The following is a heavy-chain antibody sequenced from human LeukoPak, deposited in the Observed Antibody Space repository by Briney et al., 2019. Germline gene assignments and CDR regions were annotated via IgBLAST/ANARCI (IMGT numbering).Heavy chain of an antibody. CDR1: GGSISSYY. J-gene: IGHJ3*02. V-gene: IGHV4-59*01. CDR3: ARATAPITIFGVVIDPVDAFDI. Sequence: SETLSLTCTVSGGSISSYYWSWIRQPPGKGLEWIGYIYYSGSTNYNPSLKSRVTISVDTSKNQFSLKLSSVTAAGTAVYYCARATAPITIFGVVIDPVDAFDIWGQGTMVTVSS. CDR2: IYYSGST. D-gene: IGHD3-3*01.